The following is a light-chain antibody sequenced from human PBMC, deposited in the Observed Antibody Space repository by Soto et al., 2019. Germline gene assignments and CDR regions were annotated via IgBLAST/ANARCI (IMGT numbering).Light chain of an antibody. V-gene: IGKV1-33*01. J-gene: IGKJ3*01. CDR3: QQYGNLPFT. CDR1: QDITHY. CDR2: DAS. Sequence: DIQMTQSPSSLSASVGDRVTITCQSSQDITHYLNWYQQKPGKAPKLLIYDASNLETGVPSRFSGSGSGTHFSFTISSLQPEDIATYSCQQYGNLPFTFGPGTKVDI.